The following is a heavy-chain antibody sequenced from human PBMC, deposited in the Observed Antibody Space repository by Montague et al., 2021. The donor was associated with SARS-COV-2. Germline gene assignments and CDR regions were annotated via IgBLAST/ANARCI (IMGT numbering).Heavy chain of an antibody. CDR2: IRSRGDST. CDR3: AKDIGGSGGRPIFDF. J-gene: IGHJ4*02. Sequence: SLRLSCAASGFTFSNYAMNWVRQAPGKGLEWVSLIRSRGDSTYYADSVKGRFTISRDNSRNTLYLHMNSLRADDTAIYYCAKDIGGSGGRPIFDFWGQGTLVTVSS. V-gene: IGHV3-23*01. CDR1: GFTFSNYA. D-gene: IGHD6-25*01.